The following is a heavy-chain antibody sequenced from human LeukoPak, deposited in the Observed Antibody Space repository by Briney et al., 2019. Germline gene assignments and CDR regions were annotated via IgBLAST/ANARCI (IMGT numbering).Heavy chain of an antibody. J-gene: IGHJ4*02. CDR2: ISGSGGST. CDR1: GFTFINAW. D-gene: IGHD4-17*01. CDR3: AKARTTVTAMDY. V-gene: IGHV3-23*01. Sequence: PGGSLRLSCAASGFTFINAWMTWVRQAPGKGLEWVSAISGSGGSTYYADSVKGRFTISRDNSKNTPYLQMNSLRAEDTAVYYCAKARTTVTAMDYWGQGTLVTVSS.